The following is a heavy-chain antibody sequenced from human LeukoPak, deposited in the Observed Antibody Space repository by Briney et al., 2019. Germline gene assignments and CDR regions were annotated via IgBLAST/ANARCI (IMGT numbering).Heavy chain of an antibody. CDR2: IYTSGST. V-gene: IGHV4-4*07. D-gene: IGHD3-10*01. CDR3: ARGGPGAAGPPHTEEDYRYFDL. J-gene: IGHJ2*01. CDR1: GGSISSYY. Sequence: SETLSLTCTVSGGSISSYYWSWIRQPAGKGLEWIGRIYTSGSTNYNPSLKSRVTMSVDTSKNQFSLKLSSVTAADTAVYYCARGGPGAAGPPHTEEDYRYFDLWGRGTLVTVSS.